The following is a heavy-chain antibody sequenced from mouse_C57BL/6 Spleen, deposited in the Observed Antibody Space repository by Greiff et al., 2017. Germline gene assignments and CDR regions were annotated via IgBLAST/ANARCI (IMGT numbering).Heavy chain of an antibody. CDR3: ARRSNYWYFDV. Sequence: QVQLQQPGAELVKPGASVKLSCKASGYTFTSYWMQWVKQRPGQGLEWIGEIDPSDSYTNYNQKFKGKATLTVDTSSSTAYMQLSSLTSEDSAVYYWARRSNYWYFDVWGTGTTVTVSS. D-gene: IGHD2-5*01. CDR1: GYTFTSYW. CDR2: IDPSDSYT. V-gene: IGHV1-50*01. J-gene: IGHJ1*03.